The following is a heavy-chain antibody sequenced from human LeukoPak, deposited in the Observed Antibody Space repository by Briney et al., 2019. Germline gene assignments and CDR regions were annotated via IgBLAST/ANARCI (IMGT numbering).Heavy chain of an antibody. CDR3: ARMAVDSRPYYYYMDV. CDR1: GFSLSTSGMC. Sequence: SGPALVKPTQTLTLTCTFSGFSLSTSGMCVSWIRQPPGKALEWLARIDWDDDKYYSTSLKTRLTISKDTSKNQVVLTMTNMDPVDTATYYCARMAVDSRPYYYYMDVWGKGTTVTVSS. D-gene: IGHD2/OR15-2a*01. V-gene: IGHV2-70*11. J-gene: IGHJ6*03. CDR2: IDWDDDK.